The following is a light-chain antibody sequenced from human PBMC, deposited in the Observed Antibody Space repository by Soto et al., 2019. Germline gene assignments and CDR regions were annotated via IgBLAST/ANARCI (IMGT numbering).Light chain of an antibody. V-gene: IGKV3-11*01. CDR3: QQRSNWPPWT. Sequence: EIVLTQSPATLSLSPGERATLSCRASQSVSSYLAWYQQKPGQAPRLLIYDASNRATGIPGRFSGSGSGTDFTLTIRSIEPEDFAVYYCQQRSNWPPWTFGQGTKVEIK. CDR2: DAS. J-gene: IGKJ1*01. CDR1: QSVSSY.